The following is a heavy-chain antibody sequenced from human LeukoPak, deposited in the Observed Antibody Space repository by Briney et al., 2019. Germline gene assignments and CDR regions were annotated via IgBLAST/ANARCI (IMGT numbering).Heavy chain of an antibody. CDR2: INPYNGNT. V-gene: IGHV1-18*01. J-gene: IGHJ4*02. Sequence: ASVKVSCKTSGYSSPSYDISWVRQAPGQGLEWMGWINPYNGNTKYAQKFQGRVTMTIDTSTSTAYMEMRSLRSDDTAVYFCARAWLRLNPYFDYWGQGTLVTVSS. D-gene: IGHD5-12*01. CDR1: GYSSPSYD. CDR3: ARAWLRLNPYFDY.